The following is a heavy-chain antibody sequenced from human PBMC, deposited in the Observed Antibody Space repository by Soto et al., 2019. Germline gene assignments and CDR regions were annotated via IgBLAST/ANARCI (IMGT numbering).Heavy chain of an antibody. Sequence: GGSLRLSCAASGFTFSSYAMHWVRQAPGKGLEYVSAISSNGGSTYYANSVKGRFTISRDNSKNTLYLQMGSLRAEDMAVYYCARATRIAAAIDYWGQGTLVTVSS. CDR3: ARATRIAAAIDY. CDR2: ISSNGGST. V-gene: IGHV3-64*01. CDR1: GFTFSSYA. D-gene: IGHD6-13*01. J-gene: IGHJ4*02.